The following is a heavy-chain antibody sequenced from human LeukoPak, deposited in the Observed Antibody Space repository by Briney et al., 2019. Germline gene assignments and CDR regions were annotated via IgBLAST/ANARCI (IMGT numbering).Heavy chain of an antibody. D-gene: IGHD6-19*01. Sequence: PGGSLRLSCAASGFTFSSYGMHWVRQAPGKGLEWVAFIRYDGSNKYYADSVKGRFTISRDNSKNTLFLQMNSLRAEDTAVYYCAKGVGSGWQEYMDVWGKGTTVIISS. V-gene: IGHV3-30*02. CDR3: AKGVGSGWQEYMDV. CDR2: IRYDGSNK. CDR1: GFTFSSYG. J-gene: IGHJ6*03.